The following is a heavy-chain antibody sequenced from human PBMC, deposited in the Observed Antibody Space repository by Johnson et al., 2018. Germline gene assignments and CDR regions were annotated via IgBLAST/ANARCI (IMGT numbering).Heavy chain of an antibody. D-gene: IGHD1-7*01. CDR2: ISYDGSNK. CDR1: GFTFSSYG. V-gene: IGHV3-30*18. CDR3: AKDCVTGTTC. Sequence: VQLVESGGGVVQHGRTMRLCCAASGFTFSSYGMHWVRQAPGKGLEWVAVISYDGSNKYYADSVKGRFTISRDNSKNTLYLQMNSLRAEDTAVYYCAKDCVTGTTCWGQGTLVTVSS. J-gene: IGHJ4*02.